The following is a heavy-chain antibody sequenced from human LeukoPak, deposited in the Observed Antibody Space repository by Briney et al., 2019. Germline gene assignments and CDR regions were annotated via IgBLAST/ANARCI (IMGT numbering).Heavy chain of an antibody. Sequence: GALRLSCAASEFTFGSYWMTWVRQAPGKGLEWVDNINRDGSKNHFVDSVKGRFTISRDNAKNFLYLQMNSLRAEDTAVYFCARDSSPYCGDDCYFDAFDLWGQGTMVTVSS. J-gene: IGHJ3*01. CDR1: EFTFGSYW. CDR3: ARDSSPYCGDDCYFDAFDL. CDR2: INRDGSKN. V-gene: IGHV3-7*03. D-gene: IGHD2-21*02.